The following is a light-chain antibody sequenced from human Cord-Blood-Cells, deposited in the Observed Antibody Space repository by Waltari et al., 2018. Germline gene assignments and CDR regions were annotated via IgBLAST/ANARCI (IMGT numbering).Light chain of an antibody. CDR1: QDISNY. Sequence: DIQMTQSPSSLSASVGDRVTITCQASQDISNYLNWYQQKPGKAPKLLIYDASNLETGVPSRFSGSGSGTDFTFTNSSLQPEDIATYYCQQYDNLPPYTVGQGTKLEIK. CDR3: QQYDNLPPYT. V-gene: IGKV1-33*01. J-gene: IGKJ2*01. CDR2: DAS.